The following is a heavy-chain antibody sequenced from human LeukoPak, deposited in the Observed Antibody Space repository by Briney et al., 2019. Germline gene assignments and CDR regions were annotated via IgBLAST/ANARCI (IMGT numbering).Heavy chain of an antibody. D-gene: IGHD2-15*01. CDR2: IKSKTDGGTT. CDR1: GGSFSGYY. V-gene: IGHV3-15*01. CDR3: TTDETPPS. J-gene: IGHJ4*02. Sequence: ETLSLTCAVYGGSFSGYYWSWIRQPPGKGLEWVGLIKSKTDGGTTDYTAPVKGRFTISRDDSKNTLYLQMSSLKTEDTAVYYCTTDETPPSWGQGTLVTVSS.